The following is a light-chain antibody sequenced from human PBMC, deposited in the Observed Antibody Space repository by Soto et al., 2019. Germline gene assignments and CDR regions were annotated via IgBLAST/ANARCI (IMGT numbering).Light chain of an antibody. J-gene: IGLJ1*01. CDR1: TIDVGTSNY. CDR2: DVS. CDR3: CSYAGTFYV. Sequence: QSALTQPGSVSGSPGQSITIACTVPTIDVGTSNYVSWYQQHPGKSPKLMIYDVSERPSGVPDRFSGSKSGNTASLTISGLQHEDEADYYCCSYAGTFYVFGAGTKVTVL. V-gene: IGLV2-11*01.